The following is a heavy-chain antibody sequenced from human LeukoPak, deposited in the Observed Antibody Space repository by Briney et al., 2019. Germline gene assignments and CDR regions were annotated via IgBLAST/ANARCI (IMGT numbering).Heavy chain of an antibody. CDR2: IYYSGST. Sequence: SETLSLTCTVSGGSISSSSYYWGWIRQPPGKGLEWIGSIYYSGSTYYNPSLKSRVTISVDTSKNQFSLKLSSVTAADTAVYYCARRPPLIAVASDYYYGMDVWGQGTTVTVSS. V-gene: IGHV4-39*01. CDR3: ARRPPLIAVASDYYYGMDV. CDR1: GGSISSSSYY. J-gene: IGHJ6*02. D-gene: IGHD6-19*01.